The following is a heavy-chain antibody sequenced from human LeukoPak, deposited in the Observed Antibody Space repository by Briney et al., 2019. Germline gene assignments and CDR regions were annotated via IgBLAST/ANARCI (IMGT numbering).Heavy chain of an antibody. V-gene: IGHV3-53*01. D-gene: IGHD6-13*01. J-gene: IGHJ4*02. CDR2: IYSGGST. CDR1: GFTVSSNY. Sequence: GGSLRLSCAASGFTVSSNYMSWVRQAPGKGLEWVSVIYSGGSTYYADSVKGRFTISRDNAKNSLYLQMNSLRAEDTAVYYCAREVAAAGFDYWGQGTLVTVSS. CDR3: AREVAAAGFDY.